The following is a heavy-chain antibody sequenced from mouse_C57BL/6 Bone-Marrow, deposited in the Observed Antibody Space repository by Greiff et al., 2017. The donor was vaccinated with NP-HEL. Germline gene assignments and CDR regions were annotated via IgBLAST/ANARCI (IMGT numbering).Heavy chain of an antibody. D-gene: IGHD1-1*01. CDR2: ISSGSSTI. CDR3: ARTTVVATGEY. Sequence: DVHLVESGGGLVKPGGSLKLSCAASGFTFSDYGMHWVRQTPEQGLEWVAYISSGSSTIYYADTVKGRFTISRDNAKNTRFLQMTSLRSEDTAVYYCARTTVVATGEYWGKGTTLTVSS. J-gene: IGHJ2*01. V-gene: IGHV5-17*01. CDR1: GFTFSDYG.